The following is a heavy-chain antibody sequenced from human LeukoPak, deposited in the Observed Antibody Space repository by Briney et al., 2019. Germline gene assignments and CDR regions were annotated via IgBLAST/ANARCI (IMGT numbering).Heavy chain of an antibody. CDR1: GFTFSSYA. J-gene: IGHJ6*02. CDR3: ARAHIVVVPAAREYYYYYGMDV. V-gene: IGHV3-30*04. D-gene: IGHD2-2*01. Sequence: SGGSLRLSCAASGFTFSSYAMHWVRQAPGKGLEWVAVISYDGSNKYYADSVKGRFTISRDNSKNTLYLQMNSLRAEDTAVYYCARAHIVVVPAAREYYYYYGMDVWGQGTTVTVSS. CDR2: ISYDGSNK.